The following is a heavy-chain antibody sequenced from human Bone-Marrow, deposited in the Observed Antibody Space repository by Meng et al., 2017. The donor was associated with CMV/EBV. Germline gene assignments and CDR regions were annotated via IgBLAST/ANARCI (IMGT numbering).Heavy chain of an antibody. CDR3: ARRGPYCSSTSCRQGYYYGMDV. V-gene: IGHV1-46*01. Sequence: ASVKVSCKASGYTSTSYYMHWVRQAPGQGLEWMGIINPSGGSTSYAQKFQGRVTMTRDTSTSTVYMELSSLRSEDTAVYYCARRGPYCSSTSCRQGYYYGMDVWGQGTTVTVSS. CDR1: GYTSTSYY. J-gene: IGHJ6*02. D-gene: IGHD2-2*01. CDR2: INPSGGST.